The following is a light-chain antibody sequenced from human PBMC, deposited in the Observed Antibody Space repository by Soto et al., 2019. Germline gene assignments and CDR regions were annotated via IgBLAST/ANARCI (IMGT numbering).Light chain of an antibody. Sequence: EIVMTQSPATLSVSPGERATLSCRASQSVSSNLAWYQHKHGQAPRLLIYAASTRATGIPARFSGSGSGTDFTLTISSLHAEDVAVYYCHQRGNWHPPISFGQGTRVEIK. CDR3: HQRGNWHPPIS. CDR1: QSVSSN. J-gene: IGKJ5*01. CDR2: AAS. V-gene: IGKV3-15*01.